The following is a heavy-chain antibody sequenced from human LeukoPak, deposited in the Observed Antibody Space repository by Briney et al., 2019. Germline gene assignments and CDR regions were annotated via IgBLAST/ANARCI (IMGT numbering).Heavy chain of an antibody. CDR1: GGSIGSSSYY. Sequence: SETLSLTCTVSGGSIGSSSYYWGWIRQPPGKGLEWIGSIYYSGSTYYNPSLKSRVSISVDTSKNQFSLKLSSVTAADTAVYYCARHLTSGWYEFDYWGQGTLVTVSS. D-gene: IGHD6-19*01. J-gene: IGHJ4*02. CDR3: ARHLTSGWYEFDY. V-gene: IGHV4-39*01. CDR2: IYYSGST.